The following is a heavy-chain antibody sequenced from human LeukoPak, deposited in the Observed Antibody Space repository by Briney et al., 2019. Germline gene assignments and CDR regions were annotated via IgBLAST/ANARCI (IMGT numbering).Heavy chain of an antibody. J-gene: IGHJ4*02. CDR2: ITDSGGDT. Sequence: GGSLRLSCAASGLTFSIYAMSWVRQAPGKGLEWVSAITDSGGDTYHADSVKGRLTISGDNSKNTLYLQMNSLRVEDTAVYYCAKGSSSSRPYYFDFWGQGTLVTVSS. D-gene: IGHD6-6*01. CDR1: GLTFSIYA. V-gene: IGHV3-23*01. CDR3: AKGSSSSRPYYFDF.